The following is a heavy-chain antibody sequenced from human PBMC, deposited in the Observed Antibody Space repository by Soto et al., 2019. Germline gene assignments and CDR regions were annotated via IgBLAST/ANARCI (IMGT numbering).Heavy chain of an antibody. V-gene: IGHV3-48*01. Sequence: GGSLRLSCAASGFTFSSYSMNWVRQAPGKGLEWVSYISSSSSTIYYADSVKGRFTISRDNAKNSLYLQMNSLRAEDTAVYYCARDRFLCSSTSCLNWFDPWGQGTLVTVS. D-gene: IGHD2-2*01. CDR1: GFTFSSYS. CDR2: ISSSSSTI. CDR3: ARDRFLCSSTSCLNWFDP. J-gene: IGHJ5*02.